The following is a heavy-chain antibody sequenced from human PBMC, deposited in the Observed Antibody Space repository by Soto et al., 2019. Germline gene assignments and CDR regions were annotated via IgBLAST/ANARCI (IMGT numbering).Heavy chain of an antibody. CDR1: GFTFSSYV. CDR2: IWYDGSNK. CDR3: ARGGQLPHFYFDY. J-gene: IGHJ4*02. Sequence: GGSLRLSWAASGFTFSSYVMHWVRQAPGKGLEWVAVIWYDGSNKYYADSVKGRFTISRDNSKNTLYLQMNSLRAEDTAVYYCARGGQLPHFYFDYWGQGTL. V-gene: IGHV3-33*01. D-gene: IGHD2-2*01.